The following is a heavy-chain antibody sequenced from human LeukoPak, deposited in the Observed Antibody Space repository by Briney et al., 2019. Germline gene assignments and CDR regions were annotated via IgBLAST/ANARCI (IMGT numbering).Heavy chain of an antibody. CDR3: ARDEYSGSYPYYFDY. CDR2: ISYDGSNK. Sequence: GRSLRLSCAASGFTFSSYAMHWVRQAPGKGLEWVAVISYDGSNKYYADSVKGRFTISRDNSKNTLYLQMNSLRAEDTAVYYCARDEYSGSYPYYFDYWGQGTLVTVSS. D-gene: IGHD1-26*01. J-gene: IGHJ4*02. CDR1: GFTFSSYA. V-gene: IGHV3-30-3*01.